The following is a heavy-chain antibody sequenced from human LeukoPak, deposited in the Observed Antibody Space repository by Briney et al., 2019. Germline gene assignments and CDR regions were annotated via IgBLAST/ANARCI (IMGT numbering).Heavy chain of an antibody. J-gene: IGHJ4*02. V-gene: IGHV1-69-2*01. D-gene: IGHD2-15*01. Sequence: ASVKISCKVSGYTFTDYYTHWVQQAPGKGLEWMGLVDPEDGETIYAEKFQGRVTITADTSTDTAYMELSSLRSEDTAVYYCATAGARYCSGGSCLDYWGQGTLVTVSS. CDR1: GYTFTDYY. CDR3: ATAGARYCSGGSCLDY. CDR2: VDPEDGET.